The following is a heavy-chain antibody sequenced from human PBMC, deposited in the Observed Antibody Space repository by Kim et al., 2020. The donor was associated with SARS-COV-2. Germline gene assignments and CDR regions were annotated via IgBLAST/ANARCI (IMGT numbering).Heavy chain of an antibody. CDR3: TRCRLYYDILTGYYTSYYFDY. Sequence: GGSLRLSCTASGFTFGDYAMSWFRQAPGKGLEWVGFIRSKAYGGTTEYAASVKGRFTISRDDSKSIAYLQMNSLKTEDTAVYYCTRCRLYYDILTGYYTSYYFDYWGQGTLVTVSS. CDR1: GFTFGDYA. J-gene: IGHJ4*02. V-gene: IGHV3-49*03. D-gene: IGHD3-9*01. CDR2: IRSKAYGGTT.